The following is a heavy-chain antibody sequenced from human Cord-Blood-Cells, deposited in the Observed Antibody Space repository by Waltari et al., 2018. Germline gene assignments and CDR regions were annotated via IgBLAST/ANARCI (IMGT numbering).Heavy chain of an antibody. V-gene: IGHV3-13*01. J-gene: IGHJ4*02. CDR3: ARASTRGYSGYDY. D-gene: IGHD5-12*01. Sequence: EVQLVESGGGLVQPGGSLRLSCAASGFTFSSYDMHWVRQATGKGLEWVSAIGTAVDTYYPGSLKGRLTISRENAKNSLYLQMNSLRAGDTAVYYCARASTRGYSGYDYWGQGTLVTVSS. CDR1: GFTFSSYD. CDR2: IGTAVDT.